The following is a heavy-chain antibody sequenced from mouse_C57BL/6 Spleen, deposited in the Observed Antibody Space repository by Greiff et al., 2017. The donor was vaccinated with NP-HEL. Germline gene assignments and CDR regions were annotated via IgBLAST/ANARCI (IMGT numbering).Heavy chain of an antibody. V-gene: IGHV1-59*01. CDR1: GYTFTSYW. J-gene: IGHJ2*01. Sequence: QVQLQQPGAELVRPGTSVKLSCKASGYTFTSYWMHWVKQRPGQGLEWIGVIDPSDSYTNYNQKFKGKATLTVDTSSSTAYMQLSSLTSEDSAVYYCARDSATPYFDYWGQGTTLTVSS. CDR2: IDPSDSYT. CDR3: ARDSATPYFDY. D-gene: IGHD3-2*01.